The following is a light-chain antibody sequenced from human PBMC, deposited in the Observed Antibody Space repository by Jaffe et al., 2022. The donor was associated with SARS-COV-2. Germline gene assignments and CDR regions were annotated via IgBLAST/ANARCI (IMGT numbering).Light chain of an antibody. CDR2: KAS. CDR1: QSIDSW. V-gene: IGKV1-5*03. CDR3: QQYNSYQT. J-gene: IGKJ1*01. Sequence: DIQMTQSPSTLSASVGDRVTITCRASQSIDSWLAWYQQKPGKAPKALIYKASSLEGGVPSRFSGSGSGTEFTLTISSLQPDDFATYYCQQYNSYQTFGQGTKVEIK.